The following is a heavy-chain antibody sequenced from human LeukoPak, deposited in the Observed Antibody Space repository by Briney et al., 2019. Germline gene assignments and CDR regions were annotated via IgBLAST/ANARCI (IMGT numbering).Heavy chain of an antibody. CDR2: IYSGGST. Sequence: GGSLRLSCAASGFTVSSNYMSWVRQAPGKGLEWVSVIYSGGSTYYADSVKGRLTISRDNSKNTLYLQMNSLRAEDTAVYYCAKDKGITMVRGGAFDYWGQGTLVTVSS. CDR3: AKDKGITMVRGGAFDY. CDR1: GFTVSSNY. D-gene: IGHD3-10*01. V-gene: IGHV3-66*01. J-gene: IGHJ4*02.